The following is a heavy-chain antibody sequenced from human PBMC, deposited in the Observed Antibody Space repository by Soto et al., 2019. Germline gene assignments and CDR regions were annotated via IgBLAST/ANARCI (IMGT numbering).Heavy chain of an antibody. Sequence: PGGSLRLSCAASGFTFSSYAMHWVRQAPGKGLEYVSAISSNGGSTYYANSVKGRFTISRDNSKNTLYLQMGSLRAEDMAVYYCARAPVWFGELLSYYFDYWGQGTLVTVSS. V-gene: IGHV3-64*01. D-gene: IGHD3-10*01. CDR3: ARAPVWFGELLSYYFDY. CDR1: GFTFSSYA. CDR2: ISSNGGST. J-gene: IGHJ4*02.